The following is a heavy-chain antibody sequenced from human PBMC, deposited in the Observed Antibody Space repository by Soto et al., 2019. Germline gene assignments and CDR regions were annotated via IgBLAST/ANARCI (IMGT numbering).Heavy chain of an antibody. D-gene: IGHD3-3*01. Sequence: SETLSLTCTVSGCPISSGGYYWSWILQHPGKGLEWIGYIYYSGSTYYNPSLKSRVTISVDTSKNQFSLKLSSVTAADTAVYYCAREGHDFWSGHSRPVVGARHHNGMDVWGQETTVAVFS. J-gene: IGHJ6*01. CDR2: IYYSGST. V-gene: IGHV4-31*03. CDR1: GCPISSGGYY. CDR3: AREGHDFWSGHSRPVVGARHHNGMDV.